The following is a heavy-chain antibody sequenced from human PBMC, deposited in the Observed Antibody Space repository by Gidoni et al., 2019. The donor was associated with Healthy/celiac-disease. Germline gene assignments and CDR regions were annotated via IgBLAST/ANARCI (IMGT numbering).Heavy chain of an antibody. CDR2: IWYDGSNK. J-gene: IGHJ6*02. CDR3: ARGGSIVVVPAAMPPVGDYYYGMDV. D-gene: IGHD2-2*01. V-gene: IGHV3-33*01. Sequence: PGKGLEWVAVIWYDGSNKYYADSVKGRFTISRDNSKNTLYLQMNSLRAEDTAVYYCARGGSIVVVPAAMPPVGDYYYGMDVWGQGTTVTVSS.